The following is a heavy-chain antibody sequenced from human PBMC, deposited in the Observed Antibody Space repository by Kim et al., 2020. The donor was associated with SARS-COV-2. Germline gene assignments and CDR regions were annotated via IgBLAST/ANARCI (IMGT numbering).Heavy chain of an antibody. Sequence: GGSLRLSCAASGFTFRSYAMSWVRQAPGKGLEWVSAISGSGGSTYYADSVKGRFTISRDNSKNTLYLQMNSLRAEDTAVYYCAKVHRPRIAAAGSPVYYYYGMDVWGQGTTVTVSS. CDR2: ISGSGGST. J-gene: IGHJ6*02. CDR3: AKVHRPRIAAAGSPVYYYYGMDV. V-gene: IGHV3-23*01. CDR1: GFTFRSYA. D-gene: IGHD6-13*01.